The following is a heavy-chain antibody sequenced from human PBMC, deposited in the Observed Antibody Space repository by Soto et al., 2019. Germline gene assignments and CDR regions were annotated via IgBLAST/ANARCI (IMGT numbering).Heavy chain of an antibody. V-gene: IGHV4-34*01. D-gene: IGHD3-3*01. CDR2: INHSGST. CDR1: GGSFSGYY. Sequence: QVQLQQWGAELLKPSETLSLTCAVYGGSFSGYYWSWIRQPPGKGLEWIGEINHSGSTNYNPSLKSRVTISVDTSKNQFSLKLSSVTAADTAVYYCTRGDFWSGYYLWYFDYWGQGTLVTVSS. J-gene: IGHJ4*02. CDR3: TRGDFWSGYYLWYFDY.